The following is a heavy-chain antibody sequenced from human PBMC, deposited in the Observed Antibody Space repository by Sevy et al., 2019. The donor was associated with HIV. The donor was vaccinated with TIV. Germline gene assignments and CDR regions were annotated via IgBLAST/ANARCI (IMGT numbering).Heavy chain of an antibody. Sequence: GGSLRLSCTTSGFTFGDYAMGWFRQAPGKGLEWVGFIRTTASGGRTDYAASVKGTFIISRDDSKSIAYLQMNSLKTEDTAVYYCTRSFSVTWYPHYWGQGTLVTVSS. J-gene: IGHJ4*02. V-gene: IGHV3-49*03. CDR1: GFTFGDYA. CDR2: IRTTASGGRT. CDR3: TRSFSVTWYPHY. D-gene: IGHD6-13*01.